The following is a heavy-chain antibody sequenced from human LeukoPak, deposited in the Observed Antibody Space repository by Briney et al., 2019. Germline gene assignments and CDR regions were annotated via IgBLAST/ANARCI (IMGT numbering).Heavy chain of an antibody. D-gene: IGHD1/OR15-1a*01. J-gene: IGHJ4*02. CDR1: GFTFSSHW. V-gene: IGHV3-7*01. CDR3: ARDREQLGDYFDY. Sequence: GGSLRLSCAASGFTFSSHWMSWVRQAPGKGLEWVANIKQDGSEKYYVDSVKGRFTISRDNAKNSLYLQMNSLRAEDTAVYYCARDREQLGDYFDYWGQGTLVTVSS. CDR2: IKQDGSEK.